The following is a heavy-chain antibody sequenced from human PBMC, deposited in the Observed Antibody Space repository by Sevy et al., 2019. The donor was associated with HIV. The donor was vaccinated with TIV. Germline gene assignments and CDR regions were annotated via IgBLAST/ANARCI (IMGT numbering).Heavy chain of an antibody. CDR2: ISSSGSTI. J-gene: IGHJ4*02. D-gene: IGHD3-22*01. Sequence: GGSLRLSCAASGFTFSSYEMNWVRQAPGKGLEWVSYISSSGSTIYYADSVKGRFTISRDNAKNSLYLQMNSLRAEDTAVYYCARPHYYDSSGYYQEDYFDYWGQGTLVTVSS. CDR1: GFTFSSYE. CDR3: ARPHYYDSSGYYQEDYFDY. V-gene: IGHV3-48*03.